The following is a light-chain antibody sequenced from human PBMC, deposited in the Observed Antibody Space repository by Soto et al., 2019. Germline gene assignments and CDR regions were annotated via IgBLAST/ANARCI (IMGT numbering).Light chain of an antibody. V-gene: IGKV3-11*01. CDR3: QQRSNWPPIT. CDR1: QSVSSY. Sequence: IVVTHSAAALSLSPGERATLSCRASQSVSSYLAWYQQKPGQAPRLLIYDASNRATGIPARFSGSGSGTDFTLTISSLEPEDFAVYYCQQRSNWPPITFGQGTRLEI. J-gene: IGKJ5*01. CDR2: DAS.